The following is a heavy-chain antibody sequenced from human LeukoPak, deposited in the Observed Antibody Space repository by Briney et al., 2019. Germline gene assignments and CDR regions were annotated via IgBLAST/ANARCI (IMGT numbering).Heavy chain of an antibody. CDR1: GFTFSSYS. J-gene: IGHJ5*02. Sequence: GGSLRLSCAASGFTFSSYSMNWVRQAPGKGLEWVSYISSSSTTIYNADSVKGRFTISRDNAKNSLYLQMNGLRAEDTAVYYCARDDDYYDSSGFDPWGQGTLVTVSS. V-gene: IGHV3-48*01. CDR3: ARDDDYYDSSGFDP. D-gene: IGHD3-22*01. CDR2: ISSSSTTI.